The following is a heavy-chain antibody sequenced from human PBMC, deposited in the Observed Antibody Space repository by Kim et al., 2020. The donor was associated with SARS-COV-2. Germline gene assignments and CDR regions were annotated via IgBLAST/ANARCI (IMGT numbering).Heavy chain of an antibody. V-gene: IGHV4-39*01. CDR3: ARQGYSGLRY. J-gene: IGHJ4*02. Sequence: SETLSLTCTVSGGSISSSSYYRGWIRQPPGKGLEWIGSIYYSGSTYYNPSLKSRVTISVDTSKNQFSLKLSSVTAADTAVYYCARQGYSGLRYWGQGTLVTVSS. D-gene: IGHD5-12*01. CDR1: GGSISSSSYY. CDR2: IYYSGST.